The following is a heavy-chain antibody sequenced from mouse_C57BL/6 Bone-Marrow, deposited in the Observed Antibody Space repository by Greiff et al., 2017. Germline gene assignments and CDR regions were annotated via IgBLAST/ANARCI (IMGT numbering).Heavy chain of an antibody. J-gene: IGHJ1*03. CDR1: GFTFSSYG. Sequence: DVKLQESGGDLVKPGGSLKLSCAASGFTFSSYGMSWVRQTPDKRLEWVATISSGGSYTYYPDSVKGRFTISRDNAKNTLYLQMSSLKSEDTAMYYCARRGDGRDWYFDVWGTGTTVTVSS. V-gene: IGHV5-6*02. CDR2: ISSGGSYT. CDR3: ARRGDGRDWYFDV.